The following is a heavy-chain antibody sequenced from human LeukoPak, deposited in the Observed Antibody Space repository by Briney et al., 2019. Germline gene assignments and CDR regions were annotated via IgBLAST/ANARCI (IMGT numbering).Heavy chain of an antibody. V-gene: IGHV3-48*01. CDR1: GFTFSSYS. CDR2: ISSSSSTI. CDR3: ARDRARGIFQGFDY. Sequence: PGGSLRPSCAASGFTFSSYSMNWVRQAPGKGLEWVSYISSSSSTIYYADSVKGRFTISRDNAQKSLYLQMNSLRAEDTAVYYCARDRARGIFQGFDYWGQGTLVTASS. J-gene: IGHJ4*02. D-gene: IGHD2-15*01.